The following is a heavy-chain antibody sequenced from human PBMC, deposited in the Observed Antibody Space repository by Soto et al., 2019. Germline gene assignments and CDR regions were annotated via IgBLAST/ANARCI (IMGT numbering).Heavy chain of an antibody. V-gene: IGHV4-34*01. D-gene: IGHD3-3*01. CDR3: ARARFDSWSHIYYGLDV. Sequence: SETLSLTCGVYGGSFSAYSWTWLRHSPGKGLEWIGEITRGGSTDYNPALKSRLVMSVDTSKNQFSLRVTSVTAADAAVYFCARARFDSWSHIYYGLDVWGQGTTVTVSS. CDR2: ITRGGST. J-gene: IGHJ6*02. CDR1: GGSFSAYS.